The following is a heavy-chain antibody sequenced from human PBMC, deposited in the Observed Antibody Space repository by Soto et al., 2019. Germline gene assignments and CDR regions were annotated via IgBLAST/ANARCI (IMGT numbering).Heavy chain of an antibody. CDR1: GGSFSGYY. CDR3: ARGISVMVARERGAPDKYFFDA. CDR2: INHSGST. J-gene: IGHJ4*02. D-gene: IGHD2-21*01. Sequence: PSETLSLTCAVYGGSFSGYYWTWIRQPPEKGLEWIGEINHSGSTNQNPSLKSRVSISVDTSKNQFYLKLRSVTAADTAVYYCARGISVMVARERGAPDKYFFDAWSLGTLVTVAS. V-gene: IGHV4-34*01.